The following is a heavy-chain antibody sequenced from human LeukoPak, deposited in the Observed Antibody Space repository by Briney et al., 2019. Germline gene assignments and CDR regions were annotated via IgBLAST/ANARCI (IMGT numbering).Heavy chain of an antibody. CDR1: GYTFISYG. J-gene: IGHJ4*02. D-gene: IGHD6-19*01. Sequence: ASVKVSCKASGYTFISYGITWVRQAPGQGLEWLGWISAYNGNIDYAQKLQGRVTMTTDTSTSTAYMELWSLRSDDTAVYYCARDLSLVVAGTGDYWGQGTLVTVSS. CDR3: ARDLSLVVAGTGDY. V-gene: IGHV1-18*01. CDR2: ISAYNGNI.